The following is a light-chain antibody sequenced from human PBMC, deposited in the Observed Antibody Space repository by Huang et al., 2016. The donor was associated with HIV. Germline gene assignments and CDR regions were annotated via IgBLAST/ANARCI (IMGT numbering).Light chain of an antibody. CDR1: QSLLHTTGNHD. CDR3: VQTLQTPYT. V-gene: IGKV2-28*01. J-gene: IGKJ2*01. CDR2: LVS. Sequence: DIVMTQSPRSMTVTPGEPASLSCRSSQSLLHTTGNHDLHWYLQKPGQTPQVLIYLVSDRASGVPDRFTGTGSGTDFTLKINTVQAEDAGVYYCVQTLQTPYTFGQGTKLEIK.